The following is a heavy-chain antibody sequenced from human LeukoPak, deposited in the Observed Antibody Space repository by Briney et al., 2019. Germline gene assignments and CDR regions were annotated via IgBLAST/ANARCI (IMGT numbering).Heavy chain of an antibody. CDR2: IKGDGSVQ. D-gene: IGHD2-2*01. V-gene: IGHV3-7*01. CDR3: VGQLLRAV. J-gene: IGHJ6*03. Sequence: LSGGSLRLSCAASGFPFSGYYISWVRQAPGTGLEWLANIKGDGSVQDYVDSVKGRFAISRDNAKNSLYLQMNNLRVDDTAVYYCVGQLLRAVWGKGTTVTVSS. CDR1: GFPFSGYY.